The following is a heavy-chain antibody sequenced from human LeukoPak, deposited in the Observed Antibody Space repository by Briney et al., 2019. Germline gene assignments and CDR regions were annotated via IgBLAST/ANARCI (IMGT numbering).Heavy chain of an antibody. D-gene: IGHD2-21*02. CDR3: AGMVTFQTNFDF. J-gene: IGHJ4*02. CDR2: LYTSGNT. Sequence: SETLSLTCTVSGGSINSCYWSWIRQPAGKGLEWVGRLYTSGNTNYNPSLRSRITMSVDTSKNQFSLKLASVTAADTAVYYCAGMVTFQTNFDFWGQGTLVTVSS. V-gene: IGHV4-4*07. CDR1: GGSINSCY.